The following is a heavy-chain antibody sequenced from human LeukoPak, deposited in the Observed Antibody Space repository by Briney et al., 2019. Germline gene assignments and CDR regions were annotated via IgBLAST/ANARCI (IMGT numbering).Heavy chain of an antibody. CDR2: IIPIFGTA. D-gene: IGHD3-22*01. Sequence: SVKVSCKASGGTFSSYAISWVRQAPGQGLEWMGRIIPIFGTANYAQKFQSRVTITTDESTSTAYMELSSLRSEDTAVYYCARNHYYDSSGYYLLDAFDIWGQGTMVTVS. V-gene: IGHV1-69*05. CDR3: ARNHYYDSSGYYLLDAFDI. J-gene: IGHJ3*02. CDR1: GGTFSSYA.